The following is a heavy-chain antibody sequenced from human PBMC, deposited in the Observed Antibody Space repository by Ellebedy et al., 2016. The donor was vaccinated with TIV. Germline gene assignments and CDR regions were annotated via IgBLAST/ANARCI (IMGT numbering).Heavy chain of an antibody. CDR1: GLTFSSYP. J-gene: IGHJ4*02. V-gene: IGHV3-30-3*01. CDR2: ISYDGTTK. D-gene: IGHD3-22*01. Sequence: GESLKISCTVSGLTFSSYPIHWVRLAPGKGLEWVTLISYDGTTKYNADSVRGRFTISRDISKNTVYLQMNNLRGDDTALYYCATSAVGHSHGYYFDYWGQGTLVAVSA. CDR3: ATSAVGHSHGYYFDY.